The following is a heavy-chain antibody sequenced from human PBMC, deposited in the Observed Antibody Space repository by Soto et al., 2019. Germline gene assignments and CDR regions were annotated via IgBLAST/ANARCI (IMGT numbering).Heavy chain of an antibody. CDR3: ARVRTYYYGSGSYSDY. CDR1: GFTFSSYW. Sequence: HPGGSLRLSCAASGFTFSSYWMHWVRQAPGKGLVWVSRINSDGSSTSYADSVKGRFTISRDNAKNTLYLQMNSLRAEDTAVYYCARVRTYYYGSGSYSDYWGQGTLVTVSS. D-gene: IGHD3-10*01. V-gene: IGHV3-74*01. CDR2: INSDGSST. J-gene: IGHJ4*02.